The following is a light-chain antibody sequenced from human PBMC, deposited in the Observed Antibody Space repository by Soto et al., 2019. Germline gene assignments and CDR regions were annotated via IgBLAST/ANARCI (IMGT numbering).Light chain of an antibody. CDR3: QQYGSAPLT. CDR1: QNVNNNY. J-gene: IGKJ4*01. CDR2: GAS. Sequence: EIVLTQSPGTLSLSPGERATLSCRASQNVNNNYLAWYQQKPGQAPRLLIYGASRRATDIPDRLSGSGSGTDFTLTISRLEPEDSAVYSCQQYGSAPLTFGGGTKVEIK. V-gene: IGKV3-20*01.